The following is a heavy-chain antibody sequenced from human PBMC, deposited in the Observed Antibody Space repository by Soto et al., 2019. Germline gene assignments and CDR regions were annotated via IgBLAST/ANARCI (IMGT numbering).Heavy chain of an antibody. CDR1: GGSFSGYY. D-gene: IGHD6-13*01. V-gene: IGHV4-34*01. J-gene: IGHJ4*02. CDR2: INHSGST. CDR3: PSPGYSSSWYDY. Sequence: QVQLQQWGAGLLKPSETLSLTCAVYGGSFSGYYWSWIRQPPGKGLEWIGEINHSGSTNYNPSLKRRDTISVDTSKHQFSRKLSSVTAADTAVYYCPSPGYSSSWYDYWGQGTLVTVSS.